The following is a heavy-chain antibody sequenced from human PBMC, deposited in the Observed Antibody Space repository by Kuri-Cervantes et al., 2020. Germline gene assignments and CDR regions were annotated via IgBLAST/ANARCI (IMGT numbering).Heavy chain of an antibody. CDR1: GFTFSSYG. CDR2: ISYDGSNK. V-gene: IGHV3-30*03. J-gene: IGHJ3*02. D-gene: IGHD5-18*01. Sequence: GESLKISCAASGFTFSSYGMHWVRQAPGKGLEWVAVISYDGSNKYYADSAKGRFTISRDNSKNTLYLQMNSLRAEDTAVYYCARTQTNTAMGRNAFDIWGQGTMVTVS. CDR3: ARTQTNTAMGRNAFDI.